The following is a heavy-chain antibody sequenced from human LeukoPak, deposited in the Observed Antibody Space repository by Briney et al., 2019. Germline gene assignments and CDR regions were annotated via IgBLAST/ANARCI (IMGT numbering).Heavy chain of an antibody. CDR1: GFTFSSYA. D-gene: IGHD2-2*01. CDR3: ARDPGEVPAAMRYYYYGMDV. Sequence: PRRSLRLSCAASGFTFSSYAMHWVRQAPGKGLEWVAVISYDGSNKYYADSVKGRFTISRDNSKNTLYLQMNSLRAEDTAVYYCARDPGEVPAAMRYYYYGMDVWGQGTTVTVSS. CDR2: ISYDGSNK. J-gene: IGHJ6*02. V-gene: IGHV3-30-3*01.